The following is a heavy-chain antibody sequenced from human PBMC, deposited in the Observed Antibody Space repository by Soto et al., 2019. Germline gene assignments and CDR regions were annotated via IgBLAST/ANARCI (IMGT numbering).Heavy chain of an antibody. Sequence: QVQLQESGPGLVKPSETLSLTCTVSGASVRSGSYYWSWVRQPPARGLEWIGYIYDTGTTNYNPSLKSRVTMSVDTSKNQFSLKLNSLTAADTAVYYCARVEDYGDYFDYWGQGTLVTVSS. CDR1: GASVRSGSYY. V-gene: IGHV4-61*01. J-gene: IGHJ4*02. CDR3: ARVEDYGDYFDY. D-gene: IGHD4-17*01. CDR2: IYDTGTT.